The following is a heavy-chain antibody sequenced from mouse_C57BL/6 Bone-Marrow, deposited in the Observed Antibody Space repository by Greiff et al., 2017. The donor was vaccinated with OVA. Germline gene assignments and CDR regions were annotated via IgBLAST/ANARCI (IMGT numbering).Heavy chain of an antibody. V-gene: IGHV1-15*01. CDR1: GYTFTDYE. CDR2: IDPETGGT. J-gene: IGHJ4*01. Sequence: QVQLQQSGAELVRPGASVTLSCKASGYTFTDYEMHWVKQTPVHGLEWIGAIDPETGGTAYNQKFKGKAILTADKSSSTAYMERRSLTSDDSAVYYCTRGYSNYYAMDYWGQGTSVTVSS. CDR3: TRGYSNYYAMDY. D-gene: IGHD2-5*01.